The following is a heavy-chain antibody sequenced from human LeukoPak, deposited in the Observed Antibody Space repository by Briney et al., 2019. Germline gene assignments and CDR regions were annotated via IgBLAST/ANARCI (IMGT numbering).Heavy chain of an antibody. CDR2: IYTSGST. V-gene: IGHV4-4*07. CDR1: GGSISSYY. CDR3: ARDAGDYYDREWGYFDY. Sequence: PSETLSLTCTVSGGSISSYYWSWIRQPAGKGLEWIGRIYTSGSTNYNPSLKSRVTISVDTSKNQFSLKLSSVTAADTAVYYCARDAGDYYDREWGYFDYWGQGTLVTVSS. D-gene: IGHD3-22*01. J-gene: IGHJ4*02.